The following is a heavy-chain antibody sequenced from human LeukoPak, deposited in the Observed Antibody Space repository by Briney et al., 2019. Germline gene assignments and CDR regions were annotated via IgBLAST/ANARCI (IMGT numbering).Heavy chain of an antibody. CDR1: GFTFSSYA. CDR2: ISYDEIDE. V-gene: IGHV3-30*04. J-gene: IGHJ6*02. Sequence: SGGSLRLSCAASGFTFSSYAMHWVRQAPGKGLEWVAVISYDEIDEYYADSVKGRFTISRDNSKNTLYLQMNSLRAEDTAVYYCAEDKEGEDDFYYGMDVWGQGTTVTVSS. CDR3: AEDKEGEDDFYYGMDV. D-gene: IGHD2-15*01.